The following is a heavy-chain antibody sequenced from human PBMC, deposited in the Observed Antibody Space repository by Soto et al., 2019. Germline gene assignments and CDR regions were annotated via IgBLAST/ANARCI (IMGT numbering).Heavy chain of an antibody. CDR2: IYYSGST. CDR3: ARVGRIPPRWFDP. Sequence: SQTLSLPCTVSGGSISSGGYYWSWIRQHPGKGLEWIGYIYYSGSTYYNPSLKSRVTISVDTSKNQFSLKLSSVTAADTAVYYCARVGRIPPRWFDPWGQGTLVTVSS. J-gene: IGHJ5*02. CDR1: GGSISSGGYY. V-gene: IGHV4-31*03. D-gene: IGHD2-2*02.